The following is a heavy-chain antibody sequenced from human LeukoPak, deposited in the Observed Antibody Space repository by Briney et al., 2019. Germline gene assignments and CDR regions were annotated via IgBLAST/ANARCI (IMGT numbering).Heavy chain of an antibody. D-gene: IGHD2-15*01. CDR3: ARDVRGYSSGGSCYDAFDI. J-gene: IGHJ3*02. Sequence: EASVKVSCKASGYTFTSFGINWVRQAPGQGLEWMGWISAYNGNTQYAQKFQGGVTMTTDTFTSTAYMELRSLRSDDTAVYYCARDVRGYSSGGSCYDAFDIWGQGTMVTVSS. CDR2: ISAYNGNT. CDR1: GYTFTSFG. V-gene: IGHV1-18*04.